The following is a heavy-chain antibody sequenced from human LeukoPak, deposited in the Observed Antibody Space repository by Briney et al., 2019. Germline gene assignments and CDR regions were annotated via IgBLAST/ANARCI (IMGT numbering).Heavy chain of an antibody. CDR3: ARFDYYDSSGYPFDY. D-gene: IGHD3-22*01. CDR2: ISSSGSTI. J-gene: IGHJ4*02. Sequence: GGSLRLSCAASGFTFSSYEMNWVRQAPGKGLEWVSYISSSGSTIYYADSVKGRFTISRDNAKNSLYLQMNSLRAEDTAVYYCARFDYYDSSGYPFDYWGQGTLVTVYS. V-gene: IGHV3-48*03. CDR1: GFTFSSYE.